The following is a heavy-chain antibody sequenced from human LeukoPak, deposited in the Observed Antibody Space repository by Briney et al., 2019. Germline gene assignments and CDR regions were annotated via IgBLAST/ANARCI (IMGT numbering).Heavy chain of an antibody. D-gene: IGHD3-10*01. CDR2: INHSGST. Sequence: SVTLSLNCAVYGGSFSGNYWSWIRQPPGQGLEWIGEINHSGSTNYNTSLKSRVTLSVDTAKNQFSLKLSSVTAADMAGYYCARGQSLWFREPRGRGYYYYMDVWGKGTTVTVS. J-gene: IGHJ6*03. V-gene: IGHV4-34*01. CDR3: ARGQSLWFREPRGRGYYYYMDV. CDR1: GGSFSGNY.